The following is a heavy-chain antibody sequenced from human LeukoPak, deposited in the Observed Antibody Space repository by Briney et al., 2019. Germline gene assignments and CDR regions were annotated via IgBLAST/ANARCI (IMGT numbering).Heavy chain of an antibody. Sequence: SVKVSCKASGYTFTSYGISWVRQAPGQGLEWVGGIIPIFGTANYAQKFQGRVTITADESASTAYMELSSLRSEDTAVYYCARLPYSSGWYELDYWGQGTLVTVSS. CDR3: ARLPYSSGWYELDY. CDR1: GYTFTSYG. V-gene: IGHV1-69*13. CDR2: IIPIFGTA. J-gene: IGHJ4*02. D-gene: IGHD6-19*01.